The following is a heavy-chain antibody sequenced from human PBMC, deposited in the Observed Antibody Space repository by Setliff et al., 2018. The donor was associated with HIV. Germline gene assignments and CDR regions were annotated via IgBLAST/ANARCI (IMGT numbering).Heavy chain of an antibody. Sequence: PGGSLRLSCAASGFTFDRFWMHWVRQAPGKGLVWVSRVNRDGSSTTYADSVKDRFTISRDNAKNTLYLQMNSLRAEDTAVYYCAKNTMTTVTSYFDYWGQGTLVTVSS. CDR2: VNRDGSST. CDR3: AKNTMTTVTSYFDY. CDR1: GFTFDRFW. V-gene: IGHV3-74*01. D-gene: IGHD4-4*01. J-gene: IGHJ4*02.